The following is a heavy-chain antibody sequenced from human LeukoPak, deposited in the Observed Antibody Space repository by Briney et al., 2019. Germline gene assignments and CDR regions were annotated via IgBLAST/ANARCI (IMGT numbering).Heavy chain of an antibody. Sequence: GGSLRLSCAASGFTFSSYSMNWVRQAPGKGLEWVSSISSSSSYIYYADSVKGRFTISRDNAKNSLYLQMNSLRAAGTAVYYCARVTMIVVVIDYWGQGTLVTVSS. CDR2: ISSSSSYI. CDR1: GFTFSSYS. J-gene: IGHJ4*02. CDR3: ARVTMIVVVIDY. V-gene: IGHV3-21*04. D-gene: IGHD3-22*01.